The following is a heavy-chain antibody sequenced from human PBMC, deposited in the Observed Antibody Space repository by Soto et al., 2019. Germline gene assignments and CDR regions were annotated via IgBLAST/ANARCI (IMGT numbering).Heavy chain of an antibody. Sequence: SETLSLTCSVSGGAISGYYWTWIRQPPGKGLEWIGYIFYSGGTNYNPSLKSRVTISVDTSKNQFSLKLSSVTAADTALYYCARVGSSGWSPDYWGRGTLVTVSS. CDR3: ARVGSSGWSPDY. J-gene: IGHJ4*02. D-gene: IGHD6-19*01. V-gene: IGHV4-59*01. CDR1: GGAISGYY. CDR2: IFYSGGT.